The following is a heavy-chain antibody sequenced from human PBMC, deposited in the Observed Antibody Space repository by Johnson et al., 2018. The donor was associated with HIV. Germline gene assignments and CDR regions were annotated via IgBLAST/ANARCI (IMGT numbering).Heavy chain of an antibody. CDR1: GFTFSSYA. D-gene: IGHD4-17*01. Sequence: QVQLVESGGGLVQPGGSLRLSCAASGFTFSSYAMHWVRQAPGKGLEWVAVISYDGSTKYYADSVKGRFTISRDNSKNTLYLQMNSLRAEDTAVYYCAKDAVTDDAFDIWGQGTMVTVSS. CDR3: AKDAVTDDAFDI. V-gene: IGHV3-30*04. J-gene: IGHJ3*02. CDR2: ISYDGSTK.